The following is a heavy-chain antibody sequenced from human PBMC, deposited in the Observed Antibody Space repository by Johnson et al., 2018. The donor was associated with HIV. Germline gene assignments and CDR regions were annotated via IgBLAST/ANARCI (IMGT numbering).Heavy chain of an antibody. D-gene: IGHD3-22*01. J-gene: IGHJ3*02. V-gene: IGHV3-23*04. CDR3: AKDVGNYWPDAFDI. CDR2: TSGSGGST. CDR1: GFTFDDYG. Sequence: VKLVESGGGVVRPGGSLRLSCAASGFTFDDYGMSWVRQAPGKGLEWVSGTSGSGGSTYYADSVKGRFTISRDDSKNTMYLQMNRLRTEDTAVYYCAKDVGNYWPDAFDIWGQGTMVTVSS.